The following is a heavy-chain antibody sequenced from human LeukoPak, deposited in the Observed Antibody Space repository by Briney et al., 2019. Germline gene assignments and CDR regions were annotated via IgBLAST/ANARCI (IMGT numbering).Heavy chain of an antibody. CDR3: ARVEYQLPYNVHDY. CDR2: ISAYNGNT. Sequence: VASVKVSCKASGYTFTSYGISWVRQAPGQGLEWMGWISAYNGNTNYAQKLQGRVTMTTDTSTSTAYMELRSLRSDDTAVYYCARVEYQLPYNVHDYWGQGTLVTVSS. J-gene: IGHJ4*02. CDR1: GYTFTSYG. V-gene: IGHV1-18*01. D-gene: IGHD2-2*02.